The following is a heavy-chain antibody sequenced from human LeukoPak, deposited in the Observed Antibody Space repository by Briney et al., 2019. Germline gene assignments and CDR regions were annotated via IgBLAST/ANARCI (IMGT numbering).Heavy chain of an antibody. CDR1: GFTFSSYW. V-gene: IGHV3-7*01. D-gene: IGHD3-3*01. CDR3: ACWEGRARITIFGVVSDGAFDI. Sequence: GGSLRLSCAASGFTFSSYWMSWVRQAPGKGLEWVANIKQDGSEKYYVDSVKGRFTISRDNAKNSLYLQMNSLRAEDTAVYYCACWEGRARITIFGVVSDGAFDIWGQGTMVTVSS. J-gene: IGHJ3*02. CDR2: IKQDGSEK.